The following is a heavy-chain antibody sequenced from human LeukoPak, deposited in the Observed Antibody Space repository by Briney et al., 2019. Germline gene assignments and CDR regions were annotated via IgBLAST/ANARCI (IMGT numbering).Heavy chain of an antibody. V-gene: IGHV4-39*01. J-gene: IGHJ5*02. CDR3: ARQRSGRRYFAA. Sequence: SETLSLTCSVSGGSISSSSYYWGWIRQPPGKGLEWIGSLYYGGNTYYNPSLKSRVTISVDTSKNQFSLKLSSVTAADTAVYYCARQRSGRRYFAAWGQGTLVTVSS. CDR1: GGSISSSSYY. D-gene: IGHD1-26*01. CDR2: LYYGGNT.